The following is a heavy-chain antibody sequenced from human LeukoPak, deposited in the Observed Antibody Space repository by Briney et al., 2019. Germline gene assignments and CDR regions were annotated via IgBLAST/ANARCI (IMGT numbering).Heavy chain of an antibody. CDR1: GFTFSSYS. J-gene: IGHJ4*02. V-gene: IGHV3-21*01. D-gene: IGHD6-19*01. CDR3: ARGSGWYRGGIII. CDR2: ISSSSSYI. Sequence: GGSLRLSCAASGFTFSSYSMNWVRQAPGKGLEWVSSISSSSSYIYYADSVKGRFTISRDNAKNSLYLQMNSLRAEDTAVYYCARGSGWYRGGIIIWGQGTLVTVSS.